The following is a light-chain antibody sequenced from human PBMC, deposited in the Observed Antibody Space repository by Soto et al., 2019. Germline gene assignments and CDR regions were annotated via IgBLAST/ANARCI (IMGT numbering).Light chain of an antibody. J-gene: IGKJ4*01. V-gene: IGKV1-39*01. CDR1: QTVSRY. Sequence: DIQLTQSPSSLSASVGDTVTITCRASQTVSRYLNWYQQKSGTAPKLLIYAASTLHTGVPDRFSGSGSGTDFTLTISRLEPEDFALYYCQQYGNSPLTFGGGTKVDIK. CDR3: QQYGNSPLT. CDR2: AAS.